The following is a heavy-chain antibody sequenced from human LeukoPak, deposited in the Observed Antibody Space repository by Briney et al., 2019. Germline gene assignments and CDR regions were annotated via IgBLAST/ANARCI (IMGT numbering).Heavy chain of an antibody. CDR1: GYTFTGYY. Sequence: ASVKVSCKASGYTFTGYYIHWVRQAPGQGLEWMGWINPNSGGPNYAQSFQGRVTMTRDTSISTAYLELTRLSSADTAMYYCAQPLYSQVALPPPMRTGQYGLDVWGQGTTVIVSS. J-gene: IGHJ6*02. CDR2: INPNSGGP. CDR3: AQPLYSQVALPPPMRTGQYGLDV. D-gene: IGHD2-2*01. V-gene: IGHV1-2*02.